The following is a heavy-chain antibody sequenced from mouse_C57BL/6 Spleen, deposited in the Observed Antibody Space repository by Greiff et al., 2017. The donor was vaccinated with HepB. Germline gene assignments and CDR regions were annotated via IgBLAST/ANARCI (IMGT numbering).Heavy chain of an antibody. CDR3: ARQIYYDYGGVAY. D-gene: IGHD2-4*01. J-gene: IGHJ3*01. CDR2: ISSGSSNI. CDR1: GFTFSDYG. Sequence: EVKVVESGGGLVKPGGSLKLSCAASGFTFSDYGMHWVRQAPEKGLEWVAYISSGSSNIYYVVTVKGRFTISRDNAKNILFLQMPSLRSEDTAMYYCARQIYYDYGGVAYWGQGTLVTVSA. V-gene: IGHV5-17*01.